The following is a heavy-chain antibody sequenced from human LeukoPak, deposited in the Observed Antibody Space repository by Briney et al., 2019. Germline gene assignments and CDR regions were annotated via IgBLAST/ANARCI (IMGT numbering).Heavy chain of an antibody. V-gene: IGHV4-34*01. D-gene: IGHD1-1*01. J-gene: IGHJ3*02. CDR3: ARVRHTTDAFDI. CDR1: GGSFSGYY. CDR2: INHSGST. Sequence: SETLSLTCAVYGGSFSGYYWSWIRQPPGKGLEWIGEINHSGSTNYNPSLKSRVTISVDTSKNQFSLKLSSVTAADTAVYYCARVRHTTDAFDIWAKGQWSPSLQ.